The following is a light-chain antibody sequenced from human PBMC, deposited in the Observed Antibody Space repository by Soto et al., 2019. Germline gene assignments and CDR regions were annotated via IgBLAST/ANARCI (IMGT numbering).Light chain of an antibody. CDR1: QTIGNW. CDR3: QQCNFYWT. V-gene: IGKV1-5*03. CDR2: NVS. J-gene: IGKJ1*01. Sequence: DIQMTQSPSTLPASVGDRVTITCRASQTIGNWLAWYQQKPGKVPQLLIYNVSSLESGVPSRFSGSGSGTEFTLTISSLQPDDFATYDCQQCNFYWTFGQGTKVEIK.